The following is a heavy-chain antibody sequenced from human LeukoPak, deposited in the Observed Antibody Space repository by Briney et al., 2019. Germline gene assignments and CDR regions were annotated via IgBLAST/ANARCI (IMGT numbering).Heavy chain of an antibody. J-gene: IGHJ4*02. Sequence: GGSLRLSCAASGFTFSSYGMHWVRQAPGKGLEWVSSMSRGGDATYYADSVKGRVTISRDNSKNTLYLQMNSLRAEDSAVYYCAKEFMLRGVTVYWGQGTLVTVSS. D-gene: IGHD3-10*01. CDR3: AKEFMLRGVTVY. CDR1: GFTFSSYG. CDR2: MSRGGDAT. V-gene: IGHV3-23*01.